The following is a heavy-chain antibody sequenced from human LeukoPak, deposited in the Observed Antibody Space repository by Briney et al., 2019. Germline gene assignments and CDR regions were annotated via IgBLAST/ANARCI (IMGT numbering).Heavy chain of an antibody. Sequence: QTGGSLRLSCAASGFTFSSYAMSWVRQAPGKGLEWVSAISGSGGSTYYADSVKGRFTISRDNSKNTLYLQMNSLRAEDTAVYYCAKDPAGFVYCSSTSCHPDYWGQGTLVTVSS. CDR2: ISGSGGST. V-gene: IGHV3-23*01. D-gene: IGHD2-2*01. CDR3: AKDPAGFVYCSSTSCHPDY. J-gene: IGHJ4*02. CDR1: GFTFSSYA.